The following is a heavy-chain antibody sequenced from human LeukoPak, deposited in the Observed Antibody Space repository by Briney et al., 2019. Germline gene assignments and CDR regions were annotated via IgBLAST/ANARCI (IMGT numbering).Heavy chain of an antibody. CDR2: INPNGGST. Sequence: ASVKVSCKASGYTFTNYYIHWVRQAPGQGLEWMGIINPNGGSTSYAQRFLGRVTMTRDTSTSTVYMELSSLRSDDTAVYYCARAVWQWLPRFFDYWGQGTLVTVSS. J-gene: IGHJ4*02. V-gene: IGHV1-46*01. CDR3: ARAVWQWLPRFFDY. CDR1: GYTFTNYY. D-gene: IGHD6-19*01.